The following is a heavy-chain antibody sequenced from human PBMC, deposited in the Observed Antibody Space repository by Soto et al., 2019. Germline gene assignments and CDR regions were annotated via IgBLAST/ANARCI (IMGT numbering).Heavy chain of an antibody. D-gene: IGHD4-17*01. J-gene: IGHJ4*02. Sequence: EVQLVESGGGLVQPGGSLRLSCAASGLTFSDRYMDWVRQAPGTGLEWVGRIGKKTNSYTTEYAASVKGRFIISRDDSTNSLYLQMSSLKTEDTAVYYCTTVTTVDYYFDYWGQGTLVTVSS. V-gene: IGHV3-72*01. CDR1: GLTFSDRY. CDR2: IGKKTNSYTT. CDR3: TTVTTVDYYFDY.